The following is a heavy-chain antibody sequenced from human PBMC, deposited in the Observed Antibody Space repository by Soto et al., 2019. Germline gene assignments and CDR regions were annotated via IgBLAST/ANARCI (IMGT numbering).Heavy chain of an antibody. Sequence: ASVKVSCKASGYTFTSYGTSWVRQAPGQGLEWMGWISAHNGNTNYAQKLQGRVTMTTDTSTSTASMELRSLRSDDTAVYYCARDSRTEGGYYSDYWGQGTLVTVSS. J-gene: IGHJ4*02. CDR3: ARDSRTEGGYYSDY. CDR1: GYTFTSYG. D-gene: IGHD2-8*02. CDR2: ISAHNGNT. V-gene: IGHV1-18*01.